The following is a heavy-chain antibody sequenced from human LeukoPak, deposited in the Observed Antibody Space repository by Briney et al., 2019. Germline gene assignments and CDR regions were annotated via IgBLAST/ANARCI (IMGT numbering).Heavy chain of an antibody. D-gene: IGHD1-1*01. J-gene: IGHJ4*02. V-gene: IGHV3-11*01. Sequence: GGSLRLSCAASGFTSSDYYMSWIRQAPGKGLEWVSYISSTGFTKYYADSVKGRFTISRDNAENTLYLQMNSLRAEDTAVYYCARGRYNTYYFDYWGQGTLVTVSS. CDR2: ISSTGFTK. CDR3: ARGRYNTYYFDY. CDR1: GFTSSDYY.